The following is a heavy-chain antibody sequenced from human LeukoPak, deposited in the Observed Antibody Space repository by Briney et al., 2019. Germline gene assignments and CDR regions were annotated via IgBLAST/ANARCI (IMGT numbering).Heavy chain of an antibody. Sequence: PGGSLRLSCAASGFTFSSYAMSWVRQAPGKGLEWVSSISSSSSYIYYADSVKGRFTISRDNAKNSLYLQMNSLRAEDTAVYYCARDGLRGSGWYVPNWYFDLWGRGTLVTVSS. CDR1: GFTFSSYA. D-gene: IGHD6-19*01. V-gene: IGHV3-21*01. J-gene: IGHJ2*01. CDR3: ARDGLRGSGWYVPNWYFDL. CDR2: ISSSSSYI.